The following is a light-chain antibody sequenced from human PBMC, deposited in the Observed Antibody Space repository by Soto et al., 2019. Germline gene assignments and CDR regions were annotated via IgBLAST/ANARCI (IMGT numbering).Light chain of an antibody. CDR2: EAS. CDR3: QQYNSYSWT. CDR1: QSVNRW. Sequence: DIEMSQSPSSLSASVGDRVTITCRASQSVNRWLAWYQQKPGKAPKLLIYEASSLESGVPSRFGGSGSGTEFTLTISSLQPDDFAIYYCQQYNSYSWTFGQGTKVDIK. J-gene: IGKJ1*01. V-gene: IGKV1-5*03.